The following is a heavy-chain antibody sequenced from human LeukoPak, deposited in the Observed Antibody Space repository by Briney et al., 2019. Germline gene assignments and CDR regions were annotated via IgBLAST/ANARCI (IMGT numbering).Heavy chain of an antibody. CDR1: GFTFSSYA. CDR3: AKESPHFDY. CDR2: ISGSGHST. D-gene: IGHD3-3*02. J-gene: IGHJ4*02. V-gene: IGHV3-23*01. Sequence: PGGSLRLSCAASGFTFSSYAMSWVRQAPGKGLEWVSVISGSGHSTHYADSAKGRFTISKDKSKNTVYLQINSLRVEDTALYYCAKESPHFDYWGQGTLVTVSS.